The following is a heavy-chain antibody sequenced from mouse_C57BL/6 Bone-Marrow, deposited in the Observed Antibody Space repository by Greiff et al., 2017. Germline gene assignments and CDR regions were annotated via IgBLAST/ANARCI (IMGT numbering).Heavy chain of an antibody. CDR3: AKNDDFNGGYFDV. D-gene: IGHD2-4*01. CDR2: IWRGGST. J-gene: IGHJ1*03. CDR1: GFSLTSYG. Sequence: VQLVESGPGLVQPSQSLSITCTVSGFSLTSYGVHWVRQSPGKGLEWLGVIWRGGSTDYNEAFMSRLSITKDNSKSQVFFKMNSLQADDTAIYYCAKNDDFNGGYFDVWGTGTTVTVSS. V-gene: IGHV2-5*01.